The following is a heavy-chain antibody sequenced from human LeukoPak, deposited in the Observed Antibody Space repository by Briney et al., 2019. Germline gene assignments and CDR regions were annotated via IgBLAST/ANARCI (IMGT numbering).Heavy chain of an antibody. Sequence: KTSETLSLTRTVSGGSFSSGSYYWSWIRQHPGRGLEWIGYIYYSGSTNYNPSLKSRVAISVDTSKNQFSLKLSPVTAADTAVYDCAGGSGYYGSGSYYNGNFDYWGQGTLVTVSS. D-gene: IGHD3-10*01. V-gene: IGHV4-61*01. CDR1: GGSFSSGSYY. CDR2: IYYSGST. J-gene: IGHJ4*02. CDR3: AGGSGYYGSGSYYNGNFDY.